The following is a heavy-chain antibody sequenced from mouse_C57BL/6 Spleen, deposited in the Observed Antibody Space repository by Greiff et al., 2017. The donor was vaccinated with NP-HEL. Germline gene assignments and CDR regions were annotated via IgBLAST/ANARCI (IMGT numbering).Heavy chain of an antibody. CDR2: ISNGGGST. V-gene: IGHV5-12*01. CDR3: ARHDYYYGSSPYWYFDV. J-gene: IGHJ1*03. CDR1: GFTFSDYY. Sequence: EVKVVESGGGLVQPGGSLKLSCAASGFTFSDYYMYWVRQTPEKRLEWVAYISNGGGSTYYPDTVKGRFTISRDNAKNTLYLQMSRLKSEDTAMYYCARHDYYYGSSPYWYFDVWGTGTTVTVSS. D-gene: IGHD1-1*01.